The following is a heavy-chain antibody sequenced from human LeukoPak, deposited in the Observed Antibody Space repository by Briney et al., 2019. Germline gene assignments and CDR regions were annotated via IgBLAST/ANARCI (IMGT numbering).Heavy chain of an antibody. D-gene: IGHD6-25*01. CDR3: AREADYYFDY. CDR2: INHSGIT. J-gene: IGHJ4*02. CDR1: GGSFSGYY. Sequence: SETLSLTCAVYGGSFSGYYWSWIRQPPGKGLEWIGEINHSGITNYNPSLKSRVTISVDTSKNQFSLKLSSVTAADTAVYYCAREADYYFDYRGQGTLVTVSS. V-gene: IGHV4-34*01.